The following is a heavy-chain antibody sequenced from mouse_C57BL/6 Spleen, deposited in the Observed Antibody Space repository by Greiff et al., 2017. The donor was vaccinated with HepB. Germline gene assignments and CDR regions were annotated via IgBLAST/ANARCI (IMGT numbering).Heavy chain of an antibody. D-gene: IGHD2-1*01. V-gene: IGHV1-80*01. CDR1: GYAFSSYW. CDR2: IYPGDGDT. J-gene: IGHJ1*03. Sequence: VQLQESGAELVKPGASVKISCKASGYAFSSYWMNWVKQRPGKGLEWIGQIYPGDGDTNYNGKFKGKATLTADKSSSTAYMQLSSLTSEDSAVYFCARGGPYGNYWYFDVWGTGTTVTVSS. CDR3: ARGGPYGNYWYFDV.